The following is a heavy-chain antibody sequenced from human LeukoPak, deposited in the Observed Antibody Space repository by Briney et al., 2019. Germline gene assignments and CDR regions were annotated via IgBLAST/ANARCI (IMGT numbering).Heavy chain of an antibody. Sequence: SETLSLTCAVSDYSIRSYYYWGRIRQPPGKGLEWIGTFYHSGSTYYNPSLKSRVTISVDTSKNQFSLKLSSVTAADTAVYYCARCGKDSSGYYHHYMDVWGKGTTVTVSS. D-gene: IGHD6-19*01. CDR3: ARCGKDSSGYYHHYMDV. V-gene: IGHV4-38-2*01. CDR2: FYHSGST. CDR1: DYSIRSYYY. J-gene: IGHJ6*03.